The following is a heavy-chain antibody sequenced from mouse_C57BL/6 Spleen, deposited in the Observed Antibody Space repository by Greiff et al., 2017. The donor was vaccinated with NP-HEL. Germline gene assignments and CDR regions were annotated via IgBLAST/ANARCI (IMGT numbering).Heavy chain of an antibody. Sequence: EVQLQQSVAELVRPGASVKLSCTASAFNIKKTNMPWVRQRPEKGLEWIGRIDPAKGNTKYAPNFQGKATITADTSSTTAYLQLSSLTSEDTAIYYCEVYGYESWFAYWGQGTLVTVSA. CDR3: EVYGYESWFAY. CDR1: AFNIKKTN. D-gene: IGHD2-2*01. V-gene: IGHV14-3*01. J-gene: IGHJ3*01. CDR2: IDPAKGNT.